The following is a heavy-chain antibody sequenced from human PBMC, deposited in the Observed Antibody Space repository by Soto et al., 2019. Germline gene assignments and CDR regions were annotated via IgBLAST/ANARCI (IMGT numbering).Heavy chain of an antibody. CDR3: ARAPHSYDSSGYFEY. J-gene: IGHJ4*02. Sequence: ASVKVSCKASGGTFSSYGFSWVRQAPGQGLEWMGGIIPVFGTATYAQKFQGRVTITTDESTSTAYMELSSLRSEDTAVYYCARAPHSYDSSGYFEYWGQGTLVTVSS. V-gene: IGHV1-69*05. CDR2: IIPVFGTA. D-gene: IGHD3-22*01. CDR1: GGTFSSYG.